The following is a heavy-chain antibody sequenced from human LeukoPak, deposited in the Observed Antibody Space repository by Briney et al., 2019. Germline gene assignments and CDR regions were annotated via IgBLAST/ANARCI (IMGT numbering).Heavy chain of an antibody. CDR1: GYTFTNYY. V-gene: IGHV1-2*02. D-gene: IGHD1-26*01. CDR3: ARQLGNYYRAFDF. J-gene: IGHJ4*02. Sequence: ASVKASCKPPGYTFTNYYIHWVRQAPGQGPEWVGWINPASAGAAFAPKFQGRVSMTWDSSITTAFMDLTSLRSNDTAIYYCARQLGNYYRAFDFWGQGTLVTVSS. CDR2: INPASAGA.